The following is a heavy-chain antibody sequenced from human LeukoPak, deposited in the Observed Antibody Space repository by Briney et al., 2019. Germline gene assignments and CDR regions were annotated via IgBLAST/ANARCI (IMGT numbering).Heavy chain of an antibody. CDR3: ARVFAPNKAFDN. D-gene: IGHD3-9*01. CDR1: GFTFSSYE. Sequence: GGSLRLSCAASGFTFSSYEMNWVRQAPGKGLGWVSYISSSSTIYYADSVKGRFTISRDNAKNSLYLQMNSLRAEHTAVYYCARVFAPNKAFDNWGQGTLVTVSS. J-gene: IGHJ4*02. CDR2: ISSSSTI. V-gene: IGHV3-48*03.